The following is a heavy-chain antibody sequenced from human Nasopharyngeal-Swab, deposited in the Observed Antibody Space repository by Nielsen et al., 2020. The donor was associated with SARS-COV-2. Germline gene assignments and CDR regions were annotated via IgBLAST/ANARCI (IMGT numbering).Heavy chain of an antibody. J-gene: IGHJ6*02. CDR3: ARDYRLRYFDWSYYYYGMDV. D-gene: IGHD3-9*01. Sequence: VRQAPGKGLEWVSVIYSGGSTYYADSVKGRFTISRDNSKNTLYLQMNSPRAEDTAVYYCARDYRLRYFDWSYYYYGMDVWGQGTTVTVSS. V-gene: IGHV3-53*01. CDR2: IYSGGST.